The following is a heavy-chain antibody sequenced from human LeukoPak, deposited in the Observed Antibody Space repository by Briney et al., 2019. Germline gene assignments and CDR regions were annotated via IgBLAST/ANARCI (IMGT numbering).Heavy chain of an antibody. V-gene: IGHV4-39*01. Sequence: SETLSLTCTVSGGSISSSSYYWGWIRPRPGKGLEWLGSIYYSGSTYYNPSLKSRVTISVDTSKNQFSLKLSSVTAADTAVYYCARAHGSGGDYFDYWGQGTLVTVSS. D-gene: IGHD5-12*01. CDR1: GGSISSSSYY. J-gene: IGHJ4*02. CDR2: IYYSGST. CDR3: ARAHGSGGDYFDY.